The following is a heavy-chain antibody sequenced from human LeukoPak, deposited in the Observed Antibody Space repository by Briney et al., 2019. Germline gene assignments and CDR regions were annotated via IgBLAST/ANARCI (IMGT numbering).Heavy chain of an antibody. Sequence: GESLRISCKGSGYTFTNSWIAWVRQKPGKGLEWMGTIFPGDSDTRYSPSFQGQVTISADKSIPTAYLQWSSLKAADTAMYYCARCLKVRGVIRYCYMDVWGKGTTVTVSS. D-gene: IGHD3-10*01. CDR3: ARCLKVRGVIRYCYMDV. CDR1: GYTFTNSW. V-gene: IGHV5-51*01. CDR2: IFPGDSDT. J-gene: IGHJ6*03.